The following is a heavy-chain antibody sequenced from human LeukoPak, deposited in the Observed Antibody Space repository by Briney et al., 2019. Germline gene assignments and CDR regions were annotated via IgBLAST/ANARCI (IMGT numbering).Heavy chain of an antibody. CDR3: ARGVVSHYYYYYMDV. J-gene: IGHJ6*03. CDR2: IYYSGST. CDR1: GGSISSYY. V-gene: IGHV4-59*01. Sequence: PSETLSLTCTVSGGSISSYYWSWIRQPPGKGLEWIGYIYYSGSTNYNPSLKCRVTISVDTSKNQFSLKLSSVTAADTAVYYCARGVVSHYYYYYMDVWGKGTTVTVSS.